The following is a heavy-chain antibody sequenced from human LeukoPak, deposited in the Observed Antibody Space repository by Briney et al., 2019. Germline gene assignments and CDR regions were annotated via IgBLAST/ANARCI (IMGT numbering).Heavy chain of an antibody. J-gene: IGHJ5*02. D-gene: IGHD4-17*01. Sequence: GGSLRLSCAASGFTFSSYAMSWVRQAPGKGLEWVSDINGSGGSTYYADSVKGRFTISRDNSKNTLYLHMNSLRAEDTALYYCARLRGIPTWGQGTLVIVSS. CDR3: ARLRGIPT. CDR2: INGSGGST. CDR1: GFTFSSYA. V-gene: IGHV3-23*01.